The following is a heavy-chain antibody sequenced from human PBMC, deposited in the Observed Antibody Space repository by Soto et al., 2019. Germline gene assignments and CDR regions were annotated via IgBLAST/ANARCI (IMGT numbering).Heavy chain of an antibody. CDR2: IYHSGYT. Sequence: QLQLQESGSGLVKPSQTLSLTCAVSGGSISSGGYSWSWIRQPPGKGLEWIGYIYHSGYTYYNPSLKSRVPRSVDRSKNQFSLKLSSVAAAETAVYYCARAHYGDYGYGMDVWGHGTTVTVSS. CDR3: ARAHYGDYGYGMDV. CDR1: GGSISSGGYS. V-gene: IGHV4-30-2*01. D-gene: IGHD4-17*01. J-gene: IGHJ6*02.